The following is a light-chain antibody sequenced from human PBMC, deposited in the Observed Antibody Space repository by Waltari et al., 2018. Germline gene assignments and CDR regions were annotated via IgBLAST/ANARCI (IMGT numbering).Light chain of an antibody. CDR2: DAY. CDR1: QSVGSK. Sequence: EIEMTQSPATLSVSPGERATLSCRASQSVGSKLAWYQPKPGQAPRLLIYDAYTRATGIPATFTGSGSGTEFTLTISSLQSEDFAVYHCLQYNHWPPWTFGQGTKVEIK. V-gene: IGKV3-15*01. CDR3: LQYNHWPPWT. J-gene: IGKJ1*01.